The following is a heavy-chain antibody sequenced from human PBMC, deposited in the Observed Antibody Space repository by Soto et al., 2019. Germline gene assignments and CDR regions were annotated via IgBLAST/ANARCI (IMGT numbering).Heavy chain of an antibody. J-gene: IGHJ2*01. D-gene: IGHD2-15*01. CDR2: INHSGST. CDR1: GGSFSGFY. V-gene: IGHV4-34*01. CDR3: VSKLGFCTGGSCNWYFDL. Sequence: QVQLQQWGAGLLKPSETLSLTCAVYGGSFSGFYWSWIRQPPGKGLEWIGEINHSGSTNYNPSLKSRVTISADTSKNQFSLQLSSVTAADTAVYYCVSKLGFCTGGSCNWYFDLWGRGTLVTVSS.